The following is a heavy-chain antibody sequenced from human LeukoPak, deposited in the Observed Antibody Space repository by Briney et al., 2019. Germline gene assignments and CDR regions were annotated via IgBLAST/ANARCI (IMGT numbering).Heavy chain of an antibody. CDR1: GFTFSSYW. CDR2: INSDGSST. Sequence: GGSLRLSCAASGFTFSSYWMYWVSHSPGKGLVWVSRINSDGSSTSYADSVKGRFAISRDNAKNTLYLQMNSLRAEDAAVYYCARDVAGMDGYWGQGTLVTVSS. V-gene: IGHV3-74*01. CDR3: ARDVAGMDGY. D-gene: IGHD2-15*01. J-gene: IGHJ4*02.